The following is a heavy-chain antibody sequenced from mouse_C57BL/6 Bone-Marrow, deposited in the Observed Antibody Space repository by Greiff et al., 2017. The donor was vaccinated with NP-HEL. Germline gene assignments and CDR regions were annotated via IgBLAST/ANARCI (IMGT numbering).Heavy chain of an antibody. J-gene: IGHJ3*01. CDR1: GFTFSDYG. CDR3: ARESYYYGSSYPAWFAY. D-gene: IGHD1-1*01. CDR2: ISSGSSTI. V-gene: IGHV5-17*01. Sequence: DVMLVASGGGLVKPGGSLKLSCAASGFTFSDYGMHWVRQAPEKGLEWVAYISSGSSTIYYADTVKGRFTISRDNAKNTLFLQMTSLRSEDTAMYYCARESYYYGSSYPAWFAYWGQGTLVTVSA.